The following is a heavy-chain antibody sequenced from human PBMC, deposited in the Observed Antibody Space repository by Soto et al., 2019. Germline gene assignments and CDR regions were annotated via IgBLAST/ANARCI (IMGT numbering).Heavy chain of an antibody. CDR1: GFTFSSYA. D-gene: IGHD2-21*02. J-gene: IGHJ3*02. V-gene: IGHV3-23*01. CDR2: ISGSGGST. Sequence: GGSLRLSCAASGFTFSSYAMSWVRQAPGKGLEWVSAISGSGGSTYYADSVKGRFTISRDNSKNTLYLQMNSLRAEDTAVYYCAKVLAYCGGDCSVDALDIWGQGTMVTVSS. CDR3: AKVLAYCGGDCSVDALDI.